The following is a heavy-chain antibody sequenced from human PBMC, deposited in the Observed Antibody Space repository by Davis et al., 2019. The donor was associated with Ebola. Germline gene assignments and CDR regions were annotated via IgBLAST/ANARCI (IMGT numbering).Heavy chain of an antibody. V-gene: IGHV1-2*02. J-gene: IGHJ5*02. CDR1: GYTLTAYY. D-gene: IGHD3-10*01. Sequence: ASVKVSCKSSGYTLTAYYVHWVRQVPGQGPEWMGWINPKSGDTNYAEKFQGRVTLTRDTSISTTFMDMSGLKSDDTAVFYCARALGNNYFDPWGQGTLVTVSS. CDR2: INPKSGDT. CDR3: ARALGNNYFDP.